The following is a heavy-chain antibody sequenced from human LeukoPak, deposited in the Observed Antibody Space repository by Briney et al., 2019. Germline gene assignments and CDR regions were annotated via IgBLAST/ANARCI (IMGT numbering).Heavy chain of an antibody. CDR1: GFTFSSYG. CDR2: ISYDGSDK. D-gene: IGHD3-10*01. Sequence: GRSLRLSCAASGFTFSSYGMHWVRHAPGKGLEWVAVISYDGSDKYYADSVKGRFTISRDNSKNTLYLQMNSLRAEDTAVYYCAKDIGDIWFGELFGYWGQGTLVTVSS. CDR3: AKDIGDIWFGELFGY. J-gene: IGHJ4*02. V-gene: IGHV3-30*18.